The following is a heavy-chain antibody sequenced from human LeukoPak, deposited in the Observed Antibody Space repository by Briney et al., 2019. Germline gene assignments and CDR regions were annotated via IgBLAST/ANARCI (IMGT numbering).Heavy chain of an antibody. V-gene: IGHV3-30*04. CDR3: ARQEARNYYYEGLDY. Sequence: GGSLRLSCVASGFIFSGYAIHWVRQAPGKGLEWVALISYNGGRKEYADSVKGRFTIDRDNSKNTVFLQMNSLRPDDTAIYFCARQEARNYYYEGLDYWGQGNLVTVSS. CDR2: ISYNGGRK. J-gene: IGHJ4*02. CDR1: GFIFSGYA. D-gene: IGHD3-22*01.